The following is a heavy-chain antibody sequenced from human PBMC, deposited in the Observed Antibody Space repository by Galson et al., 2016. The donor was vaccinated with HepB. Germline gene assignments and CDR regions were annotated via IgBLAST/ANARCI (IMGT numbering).Heavy chain of an antibody. Sequence: SVKVSCKVSGYFLSEFCMHWVRQAPGEGPEWMGGFDPDLDKIIYAEKFQGRVTMTEDTSADVAYMELSSLTSQDTAVYYCATFPIIGGRPAPFDSWGLGTLVTVSS. CDR3: ATFPIIGGRPAPFDS. D-gene: IGHD6-6*01. J-gene: IGHJ4*02. V-gene: IGHV1-24*01. CDR2: FDPDLDKI. CDR1: GYFLSEFC.